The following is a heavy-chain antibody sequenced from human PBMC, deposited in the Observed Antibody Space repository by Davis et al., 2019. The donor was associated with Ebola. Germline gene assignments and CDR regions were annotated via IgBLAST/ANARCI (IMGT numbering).Heavy chain of an antibody. D-gene: IGHD4-17*01. CDR2: ISSGGGAP. Sequence: PGGSLRLSCAASGFTFSTYAMGWVRQAPGKGLEWVSDISSGGGAPYYADSVKGRFTTFRDNPKNTLYLQMNSLRADDTAVYYCARHDYGDSHFDYWGQGTLVTVSS. V-gene: IGHV3-23*01. CDR3: ARHDYGDSHFDY. CDR1: GFTFSTYA. J-gene: IGHJ4*02.